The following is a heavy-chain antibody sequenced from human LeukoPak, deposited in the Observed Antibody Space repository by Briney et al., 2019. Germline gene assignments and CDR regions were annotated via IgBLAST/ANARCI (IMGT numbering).Heavy chain of an antibody. V-gene: IGHV3-48*01. J-gene: IGHJ4*02. Sequence: GGSLRLSCAASGFTFSSYSMNWVRQAPGKGLEWVSFISERSSNIYYADSVKGRLTISRDNPKNSVYLQMNSLRAEDTAVYYCARDVLAATGPFWGQGTLVTVSS. CDR2: ISERSSNI. CDR1: GFTFSSYS. D-gene: IGHD6-13*01. CDR3: ARDVLAATGPF.